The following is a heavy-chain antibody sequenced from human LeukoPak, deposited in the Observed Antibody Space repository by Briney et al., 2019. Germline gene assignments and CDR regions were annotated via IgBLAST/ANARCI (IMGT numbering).Heavy chain of an antibody. CDR2: INPNSGGT. J-gene: IGHJ5*02. CDR3: ARDIPRYDSSGYYNWFDP. Sequence: ASVKVSCKASGYTFTGYYMHWVRQAPGQGLEWMGWINPNSGGTNYAQKFQGRVTMTRDTSISTAYMELSRLRSDDTAVYYCARDIPRYDSSGYYNWFDPWGQGTLVTVSS. D-gene: IGHD3-22*01. V-gene: IGHV1-2*02. CDR1: GYTFTGYY.